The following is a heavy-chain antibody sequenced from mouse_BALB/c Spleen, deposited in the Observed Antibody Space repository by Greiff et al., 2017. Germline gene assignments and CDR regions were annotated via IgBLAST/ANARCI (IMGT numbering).Heavy chain of an antibody. Sequence: DVKLVESGGGLVKPGGSLKLSCAASGFTFSSYTMSWVRQTPEKRLEWVATISSGGGNTYYPDSVKGRFTISRDNAKNNLYLQMSSLRSEDTALYYCARLRSYYFDYWGQGTTLTVSS. CDR2: ISSGGGNT. CDR1: GFTFSSYT. V-gene: IGHV5-9*03. CDR3: ARLRSYYFDY. J-gene: IGHJ2*01.